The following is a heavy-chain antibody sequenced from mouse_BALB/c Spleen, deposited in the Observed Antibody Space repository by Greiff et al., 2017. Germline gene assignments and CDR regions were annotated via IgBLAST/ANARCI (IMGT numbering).Heavy chain of an antibody. Sequence: VQLQQPGAELVKPGTSVKLSCKASGYNFTSYWINWVKLRPGQGLEWIGDIYHGSGSTNYNEKFKSKATLTVDTSSSTAYMQLSSLASEDSALYYCARGGEIYYGYDWFAYWGQGTLVTVSA. CDR1: GYNFTSYW. CDR2: IYHGSGST. J-gene: IGHJ3*01. CDR3: ARGGEIYYGYDWFAY. V-gene: IGHV1-55*01. D-gene: IGHD2-2*01.